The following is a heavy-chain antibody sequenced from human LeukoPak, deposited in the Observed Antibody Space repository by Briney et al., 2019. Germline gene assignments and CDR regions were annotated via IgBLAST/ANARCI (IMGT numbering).Heavy chain of an antibody. CDR2: ITRTGSNT. Sequence: GSLRLSCAATGFTISSSATTWVRQAPGKGLDWVSTITRTGSNTFYADSVKGRFTTSRDNSNNTLYLQMNSLKVEDTAIYFCAKDMGGRLGPWGQGTLVTVSS. D-gene: IGHD1-26*01. V-gene: IGHV3-23*01. CDR1: GFTISSSA. CDR3: AKDMGGRLGP. J-gene: IGHJ5*02.